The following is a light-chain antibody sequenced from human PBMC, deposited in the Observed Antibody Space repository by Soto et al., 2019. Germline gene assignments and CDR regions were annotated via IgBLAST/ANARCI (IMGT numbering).Light chain of an antibody. CDR2: KVS. CDR1: QSLVHSDGSTY. V-gene: IGKV2-30*02. CDR3: MQGTHWPWT. Sequence: DVVMTQTPISLPVTLGQLASISCRSSQSLVHSDGSTYLNWFQQRPGQSPRRLIYKVSNRDSGVPDRFSGSGSGTDFTLKISRVEAEDVGVYYCMQGTHWPWTFGQGTKVEIK. J-gene: IGKJ1*01.